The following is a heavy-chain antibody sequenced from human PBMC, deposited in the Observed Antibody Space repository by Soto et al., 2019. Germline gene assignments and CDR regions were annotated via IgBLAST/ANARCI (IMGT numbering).Heavy chain of an antibody. D-gene: IGHD4-4*01. Sequence: QVQLVQSGAEVKKPGASVKVSCKASGYTFTSYAMHWVRQAPGQRLEWMGWINAGNGNTKYSQKFQGRVTITRDTSASKDYIALSSLRSADTAVYYWARDPGSTVIQVKIISYYYYGMDVWGKGTTVTVSS. CDR3: ARDPGSTVIQVKIISYYYYGMDV. J-gene: IGHJ6*04. CDR2: INAGNGNT. V-gene: IGHV1-3*01. CDR1: GYTFTSYA.